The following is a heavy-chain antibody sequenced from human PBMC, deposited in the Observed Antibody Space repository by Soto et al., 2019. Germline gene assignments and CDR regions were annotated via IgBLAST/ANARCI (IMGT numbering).Heavy chain of an antibody. CDR1: GYTFTSYG. J-gene: IGHJ4*02. Sequence: QVQLVQSGAEVKKPGASVKVSCKASGYTFTSYGTSWVRQGPGQGLVWRGRISVYNGNTIYAQKLQGRVTMTTDTSTSTAYMELRSLRSDDTAVYYCARDQFDSYGPKGGLDYWGQGTLVTVSS. CDR2: ISVYNGNT. V-gene: IGHV1-18*01. D-gene: IGHD5-18*01. CDR3: ARDQFDSYGPKGGLDY.